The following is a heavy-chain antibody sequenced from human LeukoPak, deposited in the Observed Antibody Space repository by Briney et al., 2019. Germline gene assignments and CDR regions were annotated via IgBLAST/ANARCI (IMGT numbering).Heavy chain of an antibody. CDR2: IKQDGSEK. CDR3: ARDWNYYDSSGYYYPEAYLDY. Sequence: GGSLRLSCAASGFTFSSYWIRWVRQAPGKGLEWVANIKQDGSEKYYVDSVKGRFTISRDNAKNSLYLQMNSLRAEDTAVYYCARDWNYYDSSGYYYPEAYLDYWGQGTLVTVSS. CDR1: GFTFSSYW. J-gene: IGHJ4*02. V-gene: IGHV3-7*01. D-gene: IGHD3-22*01.